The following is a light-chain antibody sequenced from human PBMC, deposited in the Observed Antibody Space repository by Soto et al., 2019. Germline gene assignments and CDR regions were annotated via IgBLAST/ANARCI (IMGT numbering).Light chain of an antibody. V-gene: IGKV3-15*01. J-gene: IGKJ5*01. CDR2: GAS. CDR1: QTILSN. CDR3: QQYNNWPIT. Sequence: EIVMTQSPATLSVSPGERATLSCRASQTILSNLAWYQQKPGQAPRLLIYGASSRATGIPARFSGSESGTEFTLTISSLQSEDFEIYYCQQYNNWPITFGQGTRLEMK.